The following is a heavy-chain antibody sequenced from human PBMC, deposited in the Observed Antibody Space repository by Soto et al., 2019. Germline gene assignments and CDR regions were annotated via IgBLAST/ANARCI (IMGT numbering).Heavy chain of an antibody. D-gene: IGHD6-13*01. CDR2: IYASGST. CDR3: ARYNAASGTYYFDF. CDR1: GGSMRTYY. J-gene: IGHJ4*02. Sequence: PSETLSLTCPASGGSMRTYYWNWIRQPPGKGLESIGYIYASGSTNYNPSFKSRVAISIDTSKRQFSLRLTSVTAADTAVYYCARYNAASGTYYFDFWGQGALVTVSS. V-gene: IGHV4-59*12.